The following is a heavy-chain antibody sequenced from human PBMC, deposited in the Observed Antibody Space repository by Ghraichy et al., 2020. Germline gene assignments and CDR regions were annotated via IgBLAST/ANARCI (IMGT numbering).Heavy chain of an antibody. D-gene: IGHD3-9*01. CDR3: AQLTWNWFDP. CDR1: GFTFSSYS. CDR2: ISSSSSTI. J-gene: IGHJ5*02. Sequence: GGSLRLSCAASGFTFSSYSMNWVRQAPGKGLEWVSYISSSSSTIYYADSVKGRFTISRDNDKNSLYLQMNSLRDEDTAVYYCAQLTWNWFDPWGHGTLVTFSS. V-gene: IGHV3-48*02.